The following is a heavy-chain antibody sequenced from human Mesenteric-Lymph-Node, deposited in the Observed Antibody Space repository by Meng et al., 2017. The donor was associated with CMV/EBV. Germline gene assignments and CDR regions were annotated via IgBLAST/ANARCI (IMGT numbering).Heavy chain of an antibody. V-gene: IGHV1-69*02. D-gene: IGHD6-13*01. CDR2: IIPILGIA. Sequence: QVQLVQSGAEGKKPGSSVKVSCEASGGTFSSYTISWVRQAPGQGLEWMGRIIPILGIANYAQKFQGRVTITADKSTSTAYMELSSLRSEDTAVYYCAGGIAAAGSRWFDPWGKGTLVTVSS. J-gene: IGHJ5*02. CDR3: AGGIAAAGSRWFDP. CDR1: GGTFSSYT.